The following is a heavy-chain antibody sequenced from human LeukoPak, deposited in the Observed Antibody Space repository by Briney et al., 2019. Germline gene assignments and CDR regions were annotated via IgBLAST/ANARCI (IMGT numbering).Heavy chain of an antibody. V-gene: IGHV4-59*02. CDR1: GDSVSSYY. CDR3: ARWDSGSYFLDY. Sequence: PSETLSLTCTVSGDSVSSYYWNWIRQPPGKGLEWIGYIHYSGSTNYNPSLKSRVTISVDTSKNQFSLKLNSVTAADTAVYYCARWDSGSYFLDYWGQGTLVTVSS. CDR2: IHYSGST. D-gene: IGHD1-26*01. J-gene: IGHJ4*02.